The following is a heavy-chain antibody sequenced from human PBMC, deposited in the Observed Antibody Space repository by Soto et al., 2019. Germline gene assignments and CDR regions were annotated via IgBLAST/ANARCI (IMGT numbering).Heavy chain of an antibody. CDR3: ARDVGYCISTSCYSWFDP. D-gene: IGHD2-2*02. V-gene: IGHV4-59*01. J-gene: IGHJ5*02. Sequence: SDTLSLTCTVSGGSISSYYWSWIRQPPGKGLEWIGYIYYSGSTNYNPSLKSRVTISVDTSKNQFSLKLSSVTAADTAVYYCARDVGYCISTSCYSWFDPWGQGTLVTVSS. CDR2: IYYSGST. CDR1: GGSISSYY.